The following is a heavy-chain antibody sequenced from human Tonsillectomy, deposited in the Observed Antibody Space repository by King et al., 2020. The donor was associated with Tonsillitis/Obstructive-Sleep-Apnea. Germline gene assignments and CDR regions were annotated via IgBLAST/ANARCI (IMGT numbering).Heavy chain of an antibody. CDR3: AKDLTYHCSSTSCSPLLGAFDI. Sequence: QLVQSGGGVVLPGRSLRLSCAASGFTFSTYGMHWVRQAPGKGLEWLAVISYDGSNKYYADSVKGRFTISRDNSKNPLYLQMNSLRAEDTAVYYCAKDLTYHCSSTSCSPLLGAFDIWGQGTMVTVSS. CDR1: GFTFSTYG. V-gene: IGHV3-30*18. J-gene: IGHJ3*02. CDR2: ISYDGSNK. D-gene: IGHD2-2*01.